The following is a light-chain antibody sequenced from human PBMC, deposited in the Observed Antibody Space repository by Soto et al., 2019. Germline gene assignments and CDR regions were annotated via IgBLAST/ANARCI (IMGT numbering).Light chain of an antibody. Sequence: IQLTQSPSPLSASVGDRVTVTCRASQSINIYLNWYQQKPGKAPTLLIYAASSLQSGVPSRFSGGGSRTDFTLTISSLQPEDFATYYCQQSYRSPYTFGQGTKMDI. CDR2: AAS. CDR1: QSINIY. V-gene: IGKV1-39*01. J-gene: IGKJ2*01. CDR3: QQSYRSPYT.